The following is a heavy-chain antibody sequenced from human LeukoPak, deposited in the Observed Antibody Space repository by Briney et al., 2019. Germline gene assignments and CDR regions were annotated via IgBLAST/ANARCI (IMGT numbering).Heavy chain of an antibody. CDR1: GGSISSYY. CDR2: IYYSGST. J-gene: IGHJ4*02. V-gene: IGHV4-59*01. Sequence: SETLSLTCTVSGGSISSYYWSWIRQPPGKGLEWIGYIYYSGSTNYNPSLESRVTISVDTCKNQFSLKLSYVTGADAAVYYCERVTRGGYRTTPFDYWGQGTVVTVSA. D-gene: IGHD1-14*01. CDR3: ERVTRGGYRTTPFDY.